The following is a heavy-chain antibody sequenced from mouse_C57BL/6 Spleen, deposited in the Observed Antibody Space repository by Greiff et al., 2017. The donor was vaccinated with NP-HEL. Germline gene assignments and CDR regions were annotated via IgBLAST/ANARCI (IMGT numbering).Heavy chain of an antibody. D-gene: IGHD1-1*01. V-gene: IGHV1-55*01. Sequence: QVHVKQPGAELVKPGASVKMSCKASGYTFTSYWITWVKQRPGQGLEWIGDIYPGSGSTNYNEKFKSKATLTVDTSSSTAYMQLSSLTSEDSAVYYCARGTTVVSRGFDYWGQGTTLTVSS. CDR1: GYTFTSYW. CDR3: ARGTTVVSRGFDY. CDR2: IYPGSGST. J-gene: IGHJ2*01.